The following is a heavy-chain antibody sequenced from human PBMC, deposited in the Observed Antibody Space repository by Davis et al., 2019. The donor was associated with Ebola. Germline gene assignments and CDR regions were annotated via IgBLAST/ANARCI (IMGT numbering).Heavy chain of an antibody. V-gene: IGHV3-23*01. J-gene: IGHJ4*02. CDR3: THRGGIAAAPGLINDY. CDR2: ISGSGGST. D-gene: IGHD6-13*01. CDR1: GFTFSSYA. Sequence: GESLKISCAASGFTFSSYAMSWVRQAPGKGLEWVSAISGSGGSTYYADSVKGRFTISRDNSRNTLYLQMNSLKTEDTAVYYCTHRGGIAAAPGLINDYWGQGTLVTVSS.